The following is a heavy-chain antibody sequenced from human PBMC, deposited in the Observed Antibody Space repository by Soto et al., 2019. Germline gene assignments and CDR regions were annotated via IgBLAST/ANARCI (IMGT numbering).Heavy chain of an antibody. J-gene: IGHJ3*02. D-gene: IGHD6-19*01. Sequence: QVQLVQSGAEVKKPGASVKVSCKASGYTFTSYGISWVRQAPGQGLEWMGWISAYNGNTNYAQKRQGSVTMTTDTSPSTAYMELRSLRSDDTAVYYCARVVGYSSGWGVNEYAFDIWGQGTMVTVSS. V-gene: IGHV1-18*01. CDR1: GYTFTSYG. CDR2: ISAYNGNT. CDR3: ARVVGYSSGWGVNEYAFDI.